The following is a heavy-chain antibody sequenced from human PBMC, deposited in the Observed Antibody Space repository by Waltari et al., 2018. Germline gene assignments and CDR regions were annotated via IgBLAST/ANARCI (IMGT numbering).Heavy chain of an antibody. CDR1: GFNFSRYW. D-gene: IGHD2-2*01. CDR2: INYDGSQK. CDR3: AKSRGFEY. Sequence: EVQLVESGGGLVQHGGSLRLSCGASGFNFSRYWMGWVRQTPGKGLEWVANINYDGSQKYFVDSVKGRFTISRDNAKNSVYLQMNSLRVEDTAVYYCAKSRGFEYWGQGTLITVSS. J-gene: IGHJ4*02. V-gene: IGHV3-7*01.